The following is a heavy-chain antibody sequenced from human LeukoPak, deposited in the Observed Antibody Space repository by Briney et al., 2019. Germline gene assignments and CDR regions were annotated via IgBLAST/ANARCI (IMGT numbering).Heavy chain of an antibody. V-gene: IGHV3-21*01. Sequence: GGSLRLSCAASGFTFSSYSMNWVRQAPGKGLEWVSSISSSSSYIYYADSVKGRFTISRDNAKNSLYLQMNSLRAEDTAVYYCARDTYPLLLAGDYGMDVWGQGTTVTVSS. CDR3: ARDTYPLLLAGDYGMDV. CDR2: ISSSSSYI. CDR1: GFTFSSYS. D-gene: IGHD2-2*01. J-gene: IGHJ6*02.